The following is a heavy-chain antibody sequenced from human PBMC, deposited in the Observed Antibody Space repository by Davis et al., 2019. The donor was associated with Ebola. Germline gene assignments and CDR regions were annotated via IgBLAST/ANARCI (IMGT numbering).Heavy chain of an antibody. V-gene: IGHV4-61*08. Sequence: MPSETLSLTCTVSGASFNSGGYYWSWIPQPPGKGLEWIGFIYYSRNTNYNPSLKSRVTISVDTSKNQFSLKLSSVSAADTAVYYCARQSRVNMVGEFEHWGQGIMVTVSS. CDR3: ARQSRVNMVGEFEH. D-gene: IGHD2-15*01. J-gene: IGHJ5*02. CDR2: IYYSRNT. CDR1: GASFNSGGYY.